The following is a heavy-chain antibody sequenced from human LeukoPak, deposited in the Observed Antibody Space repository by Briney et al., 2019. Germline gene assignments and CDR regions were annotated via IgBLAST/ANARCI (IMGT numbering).Heavy chain of an antibody. Sequence: GGSLRLSCAASGFTFSSYAMSWVRQAPGKGLEWVSAISGSGGSTYYADSVKGRFTISRDNSKNTLYLQMNSLRAEDTAVYYCAKLPGGATVPHGWFDPWGQGTLVTVSS. J-gene: IGHJ5*02. CDR1: GFTFSSYA. V-gene: IGHV3-23*01. D-gene: IGHD4-17*01. CDR2: ISGSGGST. CDR3: AKLPGGATVPHGWFDP.